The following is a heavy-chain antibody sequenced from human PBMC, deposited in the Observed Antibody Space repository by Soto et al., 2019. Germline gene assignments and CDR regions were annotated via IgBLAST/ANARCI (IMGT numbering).Heavy chain of an antibody. D-gene: IGHD3-10*01. V-gene: IGHV1-69*06. CDR1: GGTFSSYA. J-gene: IGHJ6*02. CDR3: ARDPYYYGSRRTDYGMDV. Sequence: SVKVSCKASGGTFSSYAISWVRQAPGQGLEWMGGIIPIFGTAKYAQKFQGRVTITADKGTRTVDMEVSSLRSEDTAVYYGARDPYYYGSRRTDYGMDVWGQRTTVTVSS. CDR2: IIPIFGTA.